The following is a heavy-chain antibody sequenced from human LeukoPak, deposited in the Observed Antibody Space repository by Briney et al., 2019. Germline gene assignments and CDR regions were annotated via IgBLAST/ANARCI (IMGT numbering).Heavy chain of an antibody. CDR1: GGTFSSYA. J-gene: IGHJ4*02. Sequence: SVKVSCKASGGTFSSYAISWVRQAPGQGLEWTGGIIPIFGTANYAQKFQGRVTITTDESTSTAYMELSSLRSEDTAVYYCAIGRSGYYYRFDYWGQGTLVTVSS. V-gene: IGHV1-69*05. CDR2: IIPIFGTA. D-gene: IGHD3-22*01. CDR3: AIGRSGYYYRFDY.